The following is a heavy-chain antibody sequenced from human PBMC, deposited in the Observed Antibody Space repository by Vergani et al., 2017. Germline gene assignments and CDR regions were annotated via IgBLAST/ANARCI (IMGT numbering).Heavy chain of an antibody. D-gene: IGHD5-18*01. CDR1: GFTFSSYS. CDR3: AREEDGYSYGLLNYYYGMDV. CDR2: ISSSSSYI. J-gene: IGHJ6*02. Sequence: EVQLVESGGGLVKPGGSLRLSCAASGFTFSSYSMNWVRQAPGKGLEWVSSISSSSSYIYYADSVKGRFTISRDNAKNSLYLQMKSLRAEDTAVYYCAREEDGYSYGLLNYYYGMDVWSQGTTVTVSS. V-gene: IGHV3-21*01.